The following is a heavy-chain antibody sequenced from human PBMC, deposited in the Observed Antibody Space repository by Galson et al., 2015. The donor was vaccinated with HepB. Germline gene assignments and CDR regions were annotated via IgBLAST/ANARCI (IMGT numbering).Heavy chain of an antibody. D-gene: IGHD3-10*01. CDR1: GFTFDDYA. Sequence: SLRLSCAASGFTFDDYAMHWVRQAPGKGLEWVSGISWNSGSIGYADSVKGRFTVSRDNAKNSLYLQMNSLRAEDTALYYCAKDIKAPYGSGSRMDYYYYYGMDVWGQGTTVTVSS. J-gene: IGHJ6*02. CDR3: AKDIKAPYGSGSRMDYYYYYGMDV. CDR2: ISWNSGSI. V-gene: IGHV3-9*01.